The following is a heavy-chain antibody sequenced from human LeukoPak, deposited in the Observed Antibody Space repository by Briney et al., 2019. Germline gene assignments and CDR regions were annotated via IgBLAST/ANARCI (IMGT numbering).Heavy chain of an antibody. Sequence: ASVKVSCKASGGTFSSYAISWVRQAPGQGLEWMGGIIPIFGTANYAQKFQGRVTITTDESTSTAYTELSSLRSEDTAVYYCARSRRVRGVIITKAPFDYWGQGTLVTVSS. CDR2: IIPIFGTA. CDR1: GGTFSSYA. J-gene: IGHJ4*02. D-gene: IGHD3-10*01. V-gene: IGHV1-69*05. CDR3: ARSRRVRGVIITKAPFDY.